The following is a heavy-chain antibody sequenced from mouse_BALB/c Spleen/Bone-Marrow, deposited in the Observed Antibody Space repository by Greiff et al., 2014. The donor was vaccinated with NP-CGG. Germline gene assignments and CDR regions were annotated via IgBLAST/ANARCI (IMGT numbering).Heavy chain of an antibody. D-gene: IGHD2-4*01. CDR1: GFSLTGYG. Sequence: VKLVESGPGLVAPSQSLSITCTVSGFSLTGYGVSWVRQPPGKGLEWLGMIWGDGSTDYNSALKSRLSITKDNSKSQVFLKMSSLQTDDTARYYCARDSFLITRALDYWGQGTSVTASS. J-gene: IGHJ4*01. CDR3: ARDSFLITRALDY. V-gene: IGHV2-6-7*01. CDR2: IWGDGST.